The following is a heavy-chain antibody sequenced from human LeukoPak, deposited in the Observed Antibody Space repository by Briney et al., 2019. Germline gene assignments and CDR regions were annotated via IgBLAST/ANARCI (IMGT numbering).Heavy chain of an antibody. CDR3: AKEGLYGLDY. V-gene: IGHV3-33*06. CDR1: GFTFSSYG. Sequence: PGRSLRLSCAASGFTFSSYGMHWVRQAPGKGLEWVAVIWYDGSNKYYADSVKGRFTISGDNSKNTLYVQMNSLRVEDTAVYYCAKEGLYGLDYWGRGTLVTVSS. D-gene: IGHD2-8*01. CDR2: IWYDGSNK. J-gene: IGHJ4*02.